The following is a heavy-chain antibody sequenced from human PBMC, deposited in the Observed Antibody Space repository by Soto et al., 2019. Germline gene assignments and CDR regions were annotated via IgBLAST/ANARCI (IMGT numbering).Heavy chain of an antibody. D-gene: IGHD3-22*01. J-gene: IGHJ5*02. CDR1: GGTFSSYA. Sequence: SVKVSCKASGGTFSSYAISWVRQAPGQGLEWMGGIIPIFGTANYAQKFQGRVTITADESTSTAYMELSSLRSEDTAVYYCARGPLRVIWFDPWGQGTLVTVSS. CDR2: IIPIFGTA. CDR3: ARGPLRVIWFDP. V-gene: IGHV1-69*13.